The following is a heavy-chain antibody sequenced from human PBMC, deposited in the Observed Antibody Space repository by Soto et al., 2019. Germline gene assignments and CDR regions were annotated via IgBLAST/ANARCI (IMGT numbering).Heavy chain of an antibody. CDR3: TTDPRYCSSTSCYYYYGMDV. V-gene: IGHV3-15*07. D-gene: IGHD2-2*01. CDR2: IKSKTDGGTT. Sequence: GGSLRLSCAASGFTFSNAWMNWVRQAPGKGLEWVGRIKSKTDGGTTDYAAPVKGRFTISRDDSKNTLYLQMNSLKTEDTAVYYCTTDPRYCSSTSCYYYYGMDVWGQGTTVTVSS. J-gene: IGHJ6*02. CDR1: GFTFSNAW.